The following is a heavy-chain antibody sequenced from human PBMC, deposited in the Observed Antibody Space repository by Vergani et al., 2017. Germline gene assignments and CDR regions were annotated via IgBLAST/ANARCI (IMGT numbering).Heavy chain of an antibody. V-gene: IGHV3-33*01. J-gene: IGHJ5*02. CDR2: TWYDGNNK. CDR1: GFTFNQYG. CDR3: ARDLRFLYNRFDP. D-gene: IGHD1-14*01. Sequence: QVQLVESGGGVVQPGRSLRLSCAASGFTFNQYGMHWVRQAPGKGLEWVAVTWYDGNNKQYADSVKGRFTISRHNSKSTMYLQMNSLRDEDTGVYYCARDLRFLYNRFDPWGQGTLVTVSS.